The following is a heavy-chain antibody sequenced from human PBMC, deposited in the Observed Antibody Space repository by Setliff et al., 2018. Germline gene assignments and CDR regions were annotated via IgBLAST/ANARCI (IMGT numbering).Heavy chain of an antibody. D-gene: IGHD3-22*01. J-gene: IGHJ5*02. CDR1: GGSISSHY. V-gene: IGHV4-59*11. CDR3: ARDSAPSYYYDSSGYPFDP. CDR2: IYYSGST. Sequence: PSETLSLTCTVSGGSISSHYWSWIRQPPGKGLGWIGSIYYSGSTNYNPSLKSRVTISVDTSKNQFSLKLSSVTAADTAVYYCARDSAPSYYYDSSGYPFDPWGQGTLVTVSS.